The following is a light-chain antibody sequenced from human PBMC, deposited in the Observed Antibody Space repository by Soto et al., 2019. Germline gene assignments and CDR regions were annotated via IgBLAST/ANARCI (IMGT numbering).Light chain of an antibody. CDR2: GAS. CDR3: QQYGSSPGT. J-gene: IGKJ1*01. V-gene: IGKV3-20*01. CDR1: QSVSSSY. Sequence: EIVLTQSPGTLSLFPGERATLSCRASQSVSSSYLAWYQQKPGQAPRLLIYGASSRATGIPDRFSGSGSGTDFTLTISRLEPEDFAVYYCQQYGSSPGTFDQGTKVEIK.